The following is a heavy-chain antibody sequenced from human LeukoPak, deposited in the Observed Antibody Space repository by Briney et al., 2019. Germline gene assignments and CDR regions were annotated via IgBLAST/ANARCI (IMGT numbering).Heavy chain of an antibody. J-gene: IGHJ4*02. Sequence: GGSLRLSCAASGFTFSSYSMNWVRQAPGKGLAWVSSISSSSNYISYADSVKGRFTLSRDNPKNSLYLQMNSLRAEDTAGYYFPISSGGSCYEWGQGSLVTV. V-gene: IGHV3-21*01. CDR1: GFTFSSYS. CDR2: ISSSSNYI. D-gene: IGHD2-15*01. CDR3: PISSGGSCYE.